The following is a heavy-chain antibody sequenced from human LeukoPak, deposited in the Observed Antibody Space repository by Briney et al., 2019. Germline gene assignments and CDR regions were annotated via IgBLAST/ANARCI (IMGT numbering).Heavy chain of an antibody. V-gene: IGHV3-20*04. Sequence: PGGSLRLSCAASGFTFDDYGMSWVRQAPGKGLEWVSGINWNGGSTGYADSVKGRFTISRDNAKNSLYLQMNSLRAEDTALYYCARTLGLTRYRYYYYYMDVWGKGTTVTVSS. D-gene: IGHD3/OR15-3a*01. CDR3: ARTLGLTRYRYYYYYMDV. CDR1: GFTFDDYG. CDR2: INWNGGST. J-gene: IGHJ6*03.